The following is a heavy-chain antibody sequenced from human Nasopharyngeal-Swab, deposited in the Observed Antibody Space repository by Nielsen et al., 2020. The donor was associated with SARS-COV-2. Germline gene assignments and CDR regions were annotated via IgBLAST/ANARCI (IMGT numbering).Heavy chain of an antibody. V-gene: IGHV3-48*01. Sequence: VRQAPGKGLEWVSYISGATSAIFYADSVKGRFTISRDNAKNSLYLQMNSLRAEDTAVYFCARDQISVADTWSPPRTDYWGQGTLVTVSS. D-gene: IGHD6-19*01. J-gene: IGHJ4*02. CDR3: ARDQISVADTWSPPRTDY. CDR2: ISGATSAI.